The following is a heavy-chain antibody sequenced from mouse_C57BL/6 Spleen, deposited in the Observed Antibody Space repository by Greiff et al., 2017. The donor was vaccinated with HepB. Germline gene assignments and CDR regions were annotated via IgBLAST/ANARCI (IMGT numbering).Heavy chain of an antibody. D-gene: IGHD1-1*01. Sequence: EVQLQQSGPELVKPGASVKMSCKASGYTFTDYNMHWVKQSHGKSLEWIGYINPNNGGTSYNQKFKGKATLTVNKSSSTAYMELRSLTSEDSAVYYCARWPHYYGFYYYAMDYWGQGTSVTVSS. CDR2: INPNNGGT. V-gene: IGHV1-22*01. CDR1: GYTFTDYN. J-gene: IGHJ4*01. CDR3: ARWPHYYGFYYYAMDY.